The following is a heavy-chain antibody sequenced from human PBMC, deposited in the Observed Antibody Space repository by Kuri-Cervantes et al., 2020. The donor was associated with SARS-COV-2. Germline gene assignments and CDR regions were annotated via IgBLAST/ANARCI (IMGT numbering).Heavy chain of an antibody. CDR3: ARKRGSGREEYFDY. D-gene: IGHD3-10*01. CDR2: INSDGSAT. Sequence: GESLKISCAASGFSFSSYWMHWVRQAPGKGLVWVSPINSDGSATVYADSVKGRFTISRDNAKNSLYLQMNSLRAEDTAVYYCARKRGSGREEYFDYWGQGTLVTVSS. V-gene: IGHV3-74*01. CDR1: GFSFSSYW. J-gene: IGHJ4*02.